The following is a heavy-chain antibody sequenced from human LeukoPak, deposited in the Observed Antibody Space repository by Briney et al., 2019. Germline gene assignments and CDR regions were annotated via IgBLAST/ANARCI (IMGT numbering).Heavy chain of an antibody. CDR1: GFTFSSYW. V-gene: IGHV3-74*01. J-gene: IGHJ4*02. CDR2: VNSDGTST. Sequence: GGSLRLSCAASGFTFSSYWMHWVRQGPGEGLVWVSRVNSDGTSTTYADSVRGRFTISRDNSKNTLYLQMNSLRAEDTAVYYCAKDFKQLAYWGQGTLVTVSS. D-gene: IGHD6-6*01. CDR3: AKDFKQLAY.